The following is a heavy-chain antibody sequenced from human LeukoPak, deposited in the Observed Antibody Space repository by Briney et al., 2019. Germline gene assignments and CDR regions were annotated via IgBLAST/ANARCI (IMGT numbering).Heavy chain of an antibody. D-gene: IGHD5-12*01. V-gene: IGHV4-39*02. CDR3: AREMAVGYGVD. CDR2: ISYSGRT. Sequence: SETLSLTCTVSGGAISSNNYYWGWVRQPPGKGLEWIATISYSGRTYYNPSLTNQVTISIDTSKDHFSLKLTSVTAADTAVYDCAREMAVGYGVDWGQGTLVTVSS. J-gene: IGHJ4*02. CDR1: GGAISSNNYY.